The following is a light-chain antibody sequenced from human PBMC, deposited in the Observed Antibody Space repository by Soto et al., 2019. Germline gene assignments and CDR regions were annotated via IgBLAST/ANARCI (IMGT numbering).Light chain of an antibody. J-gene: IGKJ1*01. Sequence: EIVLTQSPGTLSLSPGERATLSCRASQSVSSSYLAWYQQKPGQAPRLLIYGASSRATGIPDRFSGSGSGRDFTLTSSILEPEDFAVYYCQQYGSSPPTFGQGTKVEIK. CDR3: QQYGSSPPT. CDR2: GAS. V-gene: IGKV3-20*01. CDR1: QSVSSSY.